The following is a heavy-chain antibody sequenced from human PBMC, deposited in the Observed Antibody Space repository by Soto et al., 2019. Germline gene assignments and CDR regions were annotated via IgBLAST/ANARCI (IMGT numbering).Heavy chain of an antibody. CDR3: AKSIQQQLGYNWFDP. J-gene: IGHJ5*02. CDR1: GFTFNSNA. V-gene: IGHV3-23*01. Sequence: GGSMRLSCAASGFTFNSNAMGWVRQSPGKGLEWVSGVSGSGSATYFADSVKGRFTISRDNSKNTLYLQMNSLRAEDTAVYYCAKSIQQQLGYNWFDPWGQGTLVTVSS. D-gene: IGHD6-13*01. CDR2: VSGSGSAT.